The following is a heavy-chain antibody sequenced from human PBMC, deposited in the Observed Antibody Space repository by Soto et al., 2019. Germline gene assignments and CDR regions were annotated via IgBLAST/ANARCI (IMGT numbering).Heavy chain of an antibody. Sequence: QVQLVESGGGLVKPGGSLRLACAASGFSFGESYMSWVRQAPGKGLEWLSYISGGSSYTNYADSVKGRFTISRDNAKRSLYIEMNSLRADDTAVHYCAKTIVAASGYSFDHWGQGNVVTVSS. CDR1: GFSFGESY. J-gene: IGHJ4*02. CDR2: ISGGSSYT. V-gene: IGHV3-11*06. CDR3: AKTIVAASGYSFDH. D-gene: IGHD2-21*01.